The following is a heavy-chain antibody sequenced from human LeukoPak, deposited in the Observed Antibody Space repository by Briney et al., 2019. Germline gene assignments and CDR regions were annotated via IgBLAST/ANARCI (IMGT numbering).Heavy chain of an antibody. Sequence: PGGSLRLSCAASGLTFRLCVMTWVRQAPGKGPEWVSAITGSGGSIYYADSVRGRFTISRDNSKNTLYLQMSSLRAEDTAIYYCAHPSTPDYGGLDYWGQGTLVTVSS. CDR3: AHPSTPDYGGLDY. V-gene: IGHV3-23*01. CDR1: GLTFRLCV. CDR2: ITGSGGSI. D-gene: IGHD4-17*01. J-gene: IGHJ4*02.